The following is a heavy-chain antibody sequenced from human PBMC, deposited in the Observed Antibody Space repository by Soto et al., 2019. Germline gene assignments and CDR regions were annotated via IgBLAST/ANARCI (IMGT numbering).Heavy chain of an antibody. V-gene: IGHV4-39*01. CDR1: GGSISSSSYY. CDR3: ARRRWPADPCFDY. J-gene: IGHJ4*02. CDR2: IYYSGST. D-gene: IGHD6-13*01. Sequence: QLQLQESGPGLVKPSETLSLTCTVSGGSISSSSYYWGWIRQPPGKGLEWIGSIYYSGSTYYNPSLKSRVTISGDTSKNQFSLKLSSVTAADTAVYYCARRRWPADPCFDYWGQGTLVTVSS.